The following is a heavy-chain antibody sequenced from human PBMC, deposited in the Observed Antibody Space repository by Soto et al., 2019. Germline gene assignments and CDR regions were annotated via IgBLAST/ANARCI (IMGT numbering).Heavy chain of an antibody. J-gene: IGHJ5*02. CDR3: ARGEQLAQPNWFDP. Sequence: SETLSLTCAVYGGSFSGYYWSWIRQPPGKGLEWIGEINHSGSTNYNPSLKSRVTISVDTSKNQFSLKLSSVTAADTAVYYCARGEQLAQPNWFDPWGQGTLVTVSS. CDR2: INHSGST. CDR1: GGSFSGYY. D-gene: IGHD6-6*01. V-gene: IGHV4-34*01.